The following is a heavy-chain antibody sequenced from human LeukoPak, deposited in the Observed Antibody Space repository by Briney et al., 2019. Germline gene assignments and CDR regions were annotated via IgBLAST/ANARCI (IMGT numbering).Heavy chain of an antibody. V-gene: IGHV4-59*01. Sequence: SETLSLTCTVSGGSISSYYWSWIRQPPGKGLEWIGYIYYSGSTNYNPSLKSRVTISVDTSKNQFSLKLSSVTAADTAVYYCARGGSYHGSGSYPDYWGQGTLVTVSS. CDR3: ARGGSYHGSGSYPDY. D-gene: IGHD3-10*01. J-gene: IGHJ4*02. CDR2: IYYSGST. CDR1: GGSISSYY.